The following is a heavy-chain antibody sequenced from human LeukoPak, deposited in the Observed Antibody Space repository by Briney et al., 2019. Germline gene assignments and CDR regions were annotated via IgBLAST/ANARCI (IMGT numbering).Heavy chain of an antibody. CDR1: GYTFTSYY. V-gene: IGHV1-2*02. J-gene: IGHJ3*02. CDR3: ARDRYCSGGSCYAFDI. CDR2: INPNSGGT. Sequence: GASVKVSCKASGYTFTSYYMHWVRQAPGQGLEWMGWINPNSGGTNYAQKFQGRVTMTRDTSISTAYMELSRLRSDDTAVYYCARDRYCSGGSCYAFDIWGQGTMVTVSS. D-gene: IGHD2-15*01.